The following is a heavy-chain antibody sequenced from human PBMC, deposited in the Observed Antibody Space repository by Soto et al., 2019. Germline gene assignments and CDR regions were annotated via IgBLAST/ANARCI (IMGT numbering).Heavy chain of an antibody. CDR2: ISGSGGST. Sequence: PGGSLRLSCAASGFTFSSYWMSWFRQAPGKGLEWVSAISGSGGSTYYADSVKGRFTISRDNSKNTLYLQMNSLRAEDTAIYYCAKRPRALLTFDYWGQGTLVTVSS. CDR3: AKRPRALLTFDY. J-gene: IGHJ4*02. D-gene: IGHD1-26*01. V-gene: IGHV3-23*01. CDR1: GFTFSSYW.